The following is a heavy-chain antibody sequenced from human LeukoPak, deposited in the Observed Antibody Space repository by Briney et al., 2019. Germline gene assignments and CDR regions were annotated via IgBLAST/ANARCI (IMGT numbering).Heavy chain of an antibody. CDR1: GYTLTELS. Sequence: ASVKVSCKVSGYTLTELSMHWVRQAPGKGLEWMGGFDPEDGETIYAQKFQGRVTITADKSTSTAYMDLSSLRSEDTAVYYCARDLPPYYFDYWGQGTLVTVSS. CDR3: ARDLPPYYFDY. CDR2: FDPEDGET. V-gene: IGHV1-24*01. J-gene: IGHJ4*02.